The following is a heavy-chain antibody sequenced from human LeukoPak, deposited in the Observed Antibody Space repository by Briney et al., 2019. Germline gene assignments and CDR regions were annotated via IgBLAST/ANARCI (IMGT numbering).Heavy chain of an antibody. CDR3: ARDWETNTAMVTSYFDY. Sequence: ASVKVSCKASGYTFTSYDINWVRQAPGQRLEWMGWINAGNGNTKYSQKFQGRVTITRDTSASTAYMELSSLRSEDTAVYYCARDWETNTAMVTSYFDYWGQGTLVTVSS. J-gene: IGHJ4*02. CDR1: GYTFTSYD. V-gene: IGHV1-3*01. D-gene: IGHD5-18*01. CDR2: INAGNGNT.